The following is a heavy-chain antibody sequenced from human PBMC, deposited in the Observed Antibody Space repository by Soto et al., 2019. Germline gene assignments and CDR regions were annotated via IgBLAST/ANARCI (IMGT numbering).Heavy chain of an antibody. J-gene: IGHJ4*02. D-gene: IGHD2-15*01. CDR3: ARRDIVRTFDY. CDR1: GGSISSSSYY. Sequence: SETLSLTCTVSGGSISSSSYYWGWIRQPPGEGLEWIGSIYYSGSTYYNPSLKSRVTISVDTSKNQFSLKLSSVTAADTAVYYCARRDIVRTFDYWGQGTLVTVSS. CDR2: IYYSGST. V-gene: IGHV4-39*01.